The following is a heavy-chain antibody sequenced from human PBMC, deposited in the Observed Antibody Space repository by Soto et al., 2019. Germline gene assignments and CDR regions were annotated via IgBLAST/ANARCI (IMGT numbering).Heavy chain of an antibody. CDR2: ISADGRSK. CDR3: TKDGGAAGTFDF. CDR1: GFTFSTHA. D-gene: IGHD6-13*01. V-gene: IGHV3-30*18. J-gene: IGHJ4*02. Sequence: PGGSLRLSCASSGFTFSTHAMQWVRQAPGKGLEWVTVISADGRSKYYADSVKGRFTIARDNSKNTLYLQMDSLRPDDTAVYYCTKDGGAAGTFDFWGQGTQVTVSS.